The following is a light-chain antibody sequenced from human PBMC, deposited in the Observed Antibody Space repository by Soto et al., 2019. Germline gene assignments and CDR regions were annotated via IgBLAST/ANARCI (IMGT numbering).Light chain of an antibody. J-gene: IGLJ3*02. CDR3: AAWDDSHWV. Sequence: QSVLTQPPSASGTPGQRVTISCSGSSSKIGSNYVYWYQQLPGTAPKLLIYRNNQRPSGVPDRFSGSKSGTSASLAISGLRSEDEADYYCAAWDDSHWVFGGGTQLTVL. CDR1: SSKIGSNY. CDR2: RNN. V-gene: IGLV1-47*01.